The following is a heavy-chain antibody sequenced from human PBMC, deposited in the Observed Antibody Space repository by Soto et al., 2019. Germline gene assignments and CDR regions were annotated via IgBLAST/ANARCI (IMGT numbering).Heavy chain of an antibody. V-gene: IGHV6-1*01. J-gene: IGHJ3*02. D-gene: IGHD2-15*01. CDR1: GDSVSSNSAA. CDR2: TYYRSKWYN. CDR3: ARGSGSCSGGSCYPWLQAFDI. Sequence: SQTLSLPCAISGDSVSSNSAAWNWIRQSPSRGLEWLGRTYYRSKWYNDYAVSVKSRITINPDTSKNQFSLQLNSVTPEETAVYYCARGSGSCSGGSCYPWLQAFDIWGQGTMVTVSS.